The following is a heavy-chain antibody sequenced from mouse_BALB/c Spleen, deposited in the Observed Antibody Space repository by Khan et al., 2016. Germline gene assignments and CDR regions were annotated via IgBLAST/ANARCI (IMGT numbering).Heavy chain of an antibody. CDR1: GFTFSSYG. V-gene: IGHV5-6*01. CDR2: ISSGGSYT. J-gene: IGHJ4*01. Sequence: EVELVESGGDLVKPGGSLKLSCAASGFTFSSYGMSWVRQTPDKRLEWVATISSGGSYTYYPDSVKGRFTISRDTAKNTLYLQMSSLKSEDTAMYYCARQRGNWDWVYYAMDYWGQGTSVTVSS. D-gene: IGHD4-1*01. CDR3: ARQRGNWDWVYYAMDY.